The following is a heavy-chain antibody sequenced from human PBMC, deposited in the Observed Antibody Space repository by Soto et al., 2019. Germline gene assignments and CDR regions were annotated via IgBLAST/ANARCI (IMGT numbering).Heavy chain of an antibody. CDR3: ARGYFDWLHKYYFDY. CDR1: GGSISSGDYY. CDR2: IYYSGST. Sequence: PSETLSLTCTVSGGSISSGDYYWSWIRQPPGKGLEWIGYIYYSGSTYYNPSLKSRVTISVDTSKNQFSLKLSSVTAADTAVYCCARGYFDWLHKYYFDYWGQGTLVTVSS. V-gene: IGHV4-30-4*01. D-gene: IGHD3-9*01. J-gene: IGHJ4*02.